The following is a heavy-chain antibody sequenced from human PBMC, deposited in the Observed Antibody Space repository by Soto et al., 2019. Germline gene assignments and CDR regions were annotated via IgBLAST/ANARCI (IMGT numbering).Heavy chain of an antibody. CDR1: GFTFSNYS. J-gene: IGHJ6*02. CDR3: ARDNFARMDV. V-gene: IGHV3-21*01. Sequence: NPGGSLRLSCAASGFTFSNYSMNWVRQAPGKGLEWVSSISSSSYIYYADSVTGRFTISRDNAKNSLYLQMNSLRAEDTAVYYCARDNFARMDVWGQGTTVTVSS. D-gene: IGHD3-9*01. CDR2: ISSSSYI.